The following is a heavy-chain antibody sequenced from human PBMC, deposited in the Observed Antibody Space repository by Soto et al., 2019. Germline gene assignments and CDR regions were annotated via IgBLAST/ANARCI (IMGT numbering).Heavy chain of an antibody. V-gene: IGHV1-69*06. J-gene: IGHJ6*02. CDR1: FVAFRSYA. D-gene: IGHD3-22*01. Sequence: VASVQASCEASFVAFRSYAISWVRQAPGQGLEWMGGIIPIFGTANYAQKFQGRVTITADKSTSTAYMELSSLRSEDTAVYYCARDTPSNYYDSSGYYAGGYYYGMDVWGQGTTVTVSS. CDR3: ARDTPSNYYDSSGYYAGGYYYGMDV. CDR2: IIPIFGTA.